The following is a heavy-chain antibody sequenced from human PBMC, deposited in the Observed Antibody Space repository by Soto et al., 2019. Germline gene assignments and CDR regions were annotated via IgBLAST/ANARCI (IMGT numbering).Heavy chain of an antibody. CDR2: INHSGST. Sequence: SETLSLTCAVYGGSFSGYYWSWIRQPPGKGLEWIGEINHSGSTNYNPSLKSRVTISVDTSKNQFSLKLSSVTAADTAVYYCASLGWNDVRYFDYWGQGTLVTVS. J-gene: IGHJ4*02. CDR1: GGSFSGYY. V-gene: IGHV4-34*01. D-gene: IGHD1-1*01. CDR3: ASLGWNDVRYFDY.